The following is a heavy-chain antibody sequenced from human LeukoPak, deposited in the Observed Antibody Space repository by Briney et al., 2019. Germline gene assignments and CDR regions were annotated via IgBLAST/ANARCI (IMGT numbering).Heavy chain of an antibody. D-gene: IGHD6-19*01. J-gene: IGHJ3*02. CDR2: IAMDGSNK. CDR3: AKKVFSGWYGAFDI. CDR1: GFTFSNYG. Sequence: GGSLRLSCAGSGFTFSNYGMHWVRQAPDKGLEWVAVIAMDGSNKYYADSVKGRFTISRDNSKNTLYLQMNSPRAEDTAVYYCAKKVFSGWYGAFDIWGQGTMVTVSS. V-gene: IGHV3-30*18.